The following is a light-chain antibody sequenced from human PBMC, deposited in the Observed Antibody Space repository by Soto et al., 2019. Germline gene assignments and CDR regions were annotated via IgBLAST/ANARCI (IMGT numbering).Light chain of an antibody. CDR3: QQFGTSSLVT. CDR1: QSISSW. CDR2: GVS. Sequence: TQSPSTLSASVGDRVTIPCRASQSISSWLAWYQQKPGQAPRLLISGVSSRATGIPDRFSGSGSGTDFILTISRVEPEDFAVYYCQQFGTSSLVTFGPGTKVDIK. V-gene: IGKV3-20*01. J-gene: IGKJ3*01.